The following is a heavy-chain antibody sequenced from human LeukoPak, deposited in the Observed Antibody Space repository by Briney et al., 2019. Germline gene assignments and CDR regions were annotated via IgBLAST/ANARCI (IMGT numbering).Heavy chain of an antibody. J-gene: IGHJ3*02. CDR3: ARELLSSGYYPLPDAFDI. CDR2: ISSSSSYI. D-gene: IGHD3-22*01. CDR1: GFTFSSYS. Sequence: GRSPRLSCAASGFTFSSYSMNWVRQAPGKGLEWVSSISSSSSYIYYADSVKGRFTISRDNAKNSLYLQMNSLRAEDTAVYYCARELLSSGYYPLPDAFDIWGQGTMVTVSS. V-gene: IGHV3-21*01.